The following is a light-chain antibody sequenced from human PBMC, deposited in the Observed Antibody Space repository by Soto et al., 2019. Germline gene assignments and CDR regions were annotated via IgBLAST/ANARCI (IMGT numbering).Light chain of an antibody. V-gene: IGLV3-21*04. Sequence: SYELTQPPSVSVAPGKTARITCGGNNIGSKSVHWYQQKPGQAPVLVIYYDSDRPSGIPERFSGSNSGNTATLTNSRVEAGDEAVYYCQVWDSSSDHVVFGGGTKLTVL. CDR2: YDS. J-gene: IGLJ2*01. CDR3: QVWDSSSDHVV. CDR1: NIGSKS.